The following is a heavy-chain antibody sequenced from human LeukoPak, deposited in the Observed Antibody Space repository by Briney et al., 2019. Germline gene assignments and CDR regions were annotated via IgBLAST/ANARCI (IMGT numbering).Heavy chain of an antibody. J-gene: IGHJ6*03. CDR3: ARDGTPTYSSGWVYMDV. D-gene: IGHD6-25*01. CDR2: IGSSDSTT. CDR1: GFTFSSYE. V-gene: IGHV3-48*03. Sequence: GGSLRLSCVASGFTFSSYEMKWVRQAPGKGLEWLSYIGSSDSTTHYADSVKGRFTISRDNAKNSLYLQMNSLRVEDTAVYYCARDGTPTYSSGWVYMDVWGEGTPVTISS.